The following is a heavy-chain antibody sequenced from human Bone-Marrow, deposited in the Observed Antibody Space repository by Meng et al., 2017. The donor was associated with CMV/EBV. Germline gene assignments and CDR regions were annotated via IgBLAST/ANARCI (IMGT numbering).Heavy chain of an antibody. CDR1: GFTFSSYV. CDR3: ANLRSAVGATRDEY. Sequence: GESLKISCAASGFTFSSYVMSWVRQAPGKGLEWVSTISGSGGDTYYADSVKGRFTISRDNSKTTLYLQMNSLRAEDTAVCYCANLRSAVGATRDEYWGRGTLVTVSS. CDR2: ISGSGGDT. V-gene: IGHV3-23*01. J-gene: IGHJ4*02. D-gene: IGHD1-26*01.